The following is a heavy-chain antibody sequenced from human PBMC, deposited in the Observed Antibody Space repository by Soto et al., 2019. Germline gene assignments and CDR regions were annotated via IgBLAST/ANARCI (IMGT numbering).Heavy chain of an antibody. D-gene: IGHD2-2*01. V-gene: IGHV4-34*01. CDR3: AGRHLLYCSSTSCSRLGAFDI. CDR2: FDHSGNT. CDR1: GGSFSDYS. J-gene: IGHJ3*02. Sequence: SETLSLTCAVYGGSFSDYSWGWIRQPPGKGLEWIGEFDHSGNTRYIPSLKSRLSISVDTSKNQFSLKLSSVSAADTAVYYCAGRHLLYCSSTSCSRLGAFDIWGQGTMVTVSS.